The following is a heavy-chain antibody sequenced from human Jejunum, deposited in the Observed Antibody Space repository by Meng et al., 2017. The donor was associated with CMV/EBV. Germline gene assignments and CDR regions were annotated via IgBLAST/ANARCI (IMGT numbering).Heavy chain of an antibody. D-gene: IGHD1-26*01. Sequence: EVQLVESGGGLVKPGXXXXLSCAASGFTFSDAWMNRVRQAPGKGLECVALIKSKDGGGTTDYAAPVKGRFTISRDDSEKTLYLQMNSLQTEDTAVYYCTADLSGDRTSRGIDYWGQGTLVTVSS. CDR3: TADLSGDRTSRGIDY. CDR2: IKSKDGGGTT. CDR1: GFTFSDAW. J-gene: IGHJ4*02. V-gene: IGHV3-15*01.